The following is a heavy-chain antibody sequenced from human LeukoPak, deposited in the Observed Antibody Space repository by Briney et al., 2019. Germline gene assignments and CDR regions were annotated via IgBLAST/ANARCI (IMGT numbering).Heavy chain of an antibody. CDR2: ISYDGSNK. V-gene: IGHV3-30*04. D-gene: IGHD3-10*01. Sequence: GGSLRLSCAASGFTFNAYAMHWVRQAPGKGLEWVTIISYDGSNKYYSDSVKGRFTISRDNSNNTLYLQMNSLRTGDTAVYYCARAGNYYKEIDCWGQGTLVTVSS. CDR1: GFTFNAYA. CDR3: ARAGNYYKEIDC. J-gene: IGHJ4*02.